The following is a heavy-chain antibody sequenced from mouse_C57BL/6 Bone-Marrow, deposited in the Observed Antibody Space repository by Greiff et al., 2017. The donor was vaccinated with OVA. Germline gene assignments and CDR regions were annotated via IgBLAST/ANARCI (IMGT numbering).Heavy chain of an antibody. D-gene: IGHD2-5*01. Sequence: QVQLQQSGPELVKPGASVKISCKASGYAFSSSWMNWVKQRPGKGLEWIGRIYPGDGDTNCNGKFKGKATLTADKSSSTAYMQLSSLTSEDSAVYFCARPYYSNYEFAYWGQGTLVTVSA. J-gene: IGHJ3*01. CDR2: IYPGDGDT. V-gene: IGHV1-82*01. CDR1: GYAFSSSW. CDR3: ARPYYSNYEFAY.